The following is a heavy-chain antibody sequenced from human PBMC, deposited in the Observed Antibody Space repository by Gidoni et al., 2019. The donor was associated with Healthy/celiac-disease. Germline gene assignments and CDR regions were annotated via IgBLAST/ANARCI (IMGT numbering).Heavy chain of an antibody. CDR1: GGSISSSY. CDR2: IYTSGST. CDR3: ARDPYSSSWYGSGAFDI. V-gene: IGHV4-4*07. Sequence: QVQLQESGPGLVKPSETLSLPCTVSGGSISSSYWSWIRQPAGKGLEWIGRIYTSGSTNYNPSLKSRVTMSVDTSKNQFSLKLSSVTAADTAVYYCARDPYSSSWYGSGAFDIWGQGTMVTVSS. J-gene: IGHJ3*02. D-gene: IGHD6-13*01.